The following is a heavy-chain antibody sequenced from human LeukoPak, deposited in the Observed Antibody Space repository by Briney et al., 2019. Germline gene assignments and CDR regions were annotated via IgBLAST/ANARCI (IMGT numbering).Heavy chain of an antibody. CDR3: ARDRWIQLWFHYYYYYGMDV. D-gene: IGHD5-18*01. Sequence: SETLSLTCTVSGGSISSGGYYWSWIRQHPGKGLEWIGYIYYSGSTYYNPSLKSRVTISVDTSKNQFSLKLSSVTAADTAVYYCARDRWIQLWFHYYYYYGMDVWGQGTTVTVSS. CDR2: IYYSGST. CDR1: GGSISSGGYY. V-gene: IGHV4-31*03. J-gene: IGHJ6*02.